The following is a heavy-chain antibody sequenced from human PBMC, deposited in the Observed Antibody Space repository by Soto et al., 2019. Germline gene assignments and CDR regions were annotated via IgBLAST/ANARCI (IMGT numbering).Heavy chain of an antibody. Sequence: QVQLQQWGAGLLKPSETLSLTCAVYGGSFSGYYWSWIRHPPGKGLEWIGESNHSGSTNYNPSLKNRVIISVDTSKNQFSLKLSSVTAADTAVYYCARGRKMATRLGGNWFDPWGQGTLVTVSS. D-gene: IGHD5-12*01. CDR2: SNHSGST. J-gene: IGHJ5*02. CDR3: ARGRKMATRLGGNWFDP. CDR1: GGSFSGYY. V-gene: IGHV4-34*01.